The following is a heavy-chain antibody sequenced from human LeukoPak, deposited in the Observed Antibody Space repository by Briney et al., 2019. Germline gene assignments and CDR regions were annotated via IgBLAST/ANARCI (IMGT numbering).Heavy chain of an antibody. D-gene: IGHD3/OR15-3a*01. J-gene: IGHJ3*02. CDR2: ISSSSSYI. CDR1: GFTVSSNY. CDR3: VRDQVRDWLLGYDAFDI. Sequence: PGGSLRLSCAASGFTVSSNYMSWVRQATGKGLEWVSSISSSSSYIYYADSVKGRFTICSDNAKNSLYLQMNSLRAEDTAVYYCVRDQVRDWLLGYDAFDIWGQGTMVTVSS. V-gene: IGHV3-21*01.